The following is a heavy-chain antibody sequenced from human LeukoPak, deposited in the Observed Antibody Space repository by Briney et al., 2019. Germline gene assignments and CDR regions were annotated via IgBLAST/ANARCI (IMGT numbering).Heavy chain of an antibody. D-gene: IGHD5-12*01. CDR3: ARVPLGYSGAYYFDY. J-gene: IGHJ4*02. V-gene: IGHV4-4*09. CDR1: RGSISASIRSYY. Sequence: SETLSLTCTVSRGSISASIRSYYWSWLRQPPGKGLEWIGYISSSGSTNDNSSLRSRVTIPVDTSKNQFFLNLSSVSGADTAVYYCARVPLGYSGAYYFDYWGPGTLVTVSP. CDR2: ISSSGST.